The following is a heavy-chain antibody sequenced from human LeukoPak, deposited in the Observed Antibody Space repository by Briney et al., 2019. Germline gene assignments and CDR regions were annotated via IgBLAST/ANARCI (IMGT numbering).Heavy chain of an antibody. D-gene: IGHD6-6*01. V-gene: IGHV1-2*02. J-gene: IGHJ4*02. Sequence: ASVKVFCKASGYTFTGYYMHWVRQAPGQGLEWMGWINPNSGGTNYAQKFQGRVTMTRDTSTSTVYTELSSLRSEDTAVYYCARGGGSSSAWPLDYWGQGTLVTVSS. CDR2: INPNSGGT. CDR3: ARGGGSSSAWPLDY. CDR1: GYTFTGYY.